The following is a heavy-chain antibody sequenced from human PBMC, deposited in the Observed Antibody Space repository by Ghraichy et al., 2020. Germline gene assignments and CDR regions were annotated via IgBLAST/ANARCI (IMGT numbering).Heavy chain of an antibody. CDR1: GFTFSSYG. J-gene: IGHJ5*02. D-gene: IGHD6-13*01. CDR3: AKSPIAAAGKYWFDP. CDR2: ISYDGSNK. Sequence: RISSAASGFTFSSYGMHWVRQAPGKGLEWVAVISYDGSNKYYADSVKGRFTISRDNSKNTLYLQMNSLRAEDTAVYYCAKSPIAAAGKYWFDPWGQGTLVTVSS. V-gene: IGHV3-30*18.